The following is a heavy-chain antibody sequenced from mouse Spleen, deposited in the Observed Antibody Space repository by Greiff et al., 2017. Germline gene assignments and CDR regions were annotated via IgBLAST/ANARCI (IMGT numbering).Heavy chain of an antibody. CDR2: ISSGGGNT. Sequence: EVKLVESGGGLVKLGGSLKLSCAASGFTFSSYAMSWVRQTPEKRLEWVATISSGGGNTYYPDSVKGRFTISRDNAKNTLYLQMSSLKSEDTAMYYCARHYYGSSYGDWYFDVWGAGTTVTVSS. CDR1: GFTFSSYA. D-gene: IGHD1-1*01. J-gene: IGHJ1*01. V-gene: IGHV5-9*04. CDR3: ARHYYGSSYGDWYFDV.